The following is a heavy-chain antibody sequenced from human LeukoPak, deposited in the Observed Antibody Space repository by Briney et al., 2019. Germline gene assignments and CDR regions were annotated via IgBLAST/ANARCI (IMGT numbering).Heavy chain of an antibody. CDR2: INPNSGGT. V-gene: IGHV1-2*02. Sequence: ASVKVSCKASGYTFTGYYMHWVRQAPGQGLEWMGWINPNSGGTNYAQKFQGRVTMTRDTSISTAYMELSRLRSDDTAVYYCARDRRNRRFGLPVGAYWGQGTLVTVSS. CDR1: GYTFTGYY. D-gene: IGHD1-14*01. J-gene: IGHJ4*02. CDR3: ARDRRNRRFGLPVGAY.